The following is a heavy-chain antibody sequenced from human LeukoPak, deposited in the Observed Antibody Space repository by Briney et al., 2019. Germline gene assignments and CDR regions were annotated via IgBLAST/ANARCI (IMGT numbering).Heavy chain of an antibody. J-gene: IGHJ4*02. Sequence: SETLSLTCTVSGDSISSSSCYWGWIRQPPGKGLEWVGSISYSGSTYYNPSLKSRVTISLDTSKNQISLRLSSVTAADTAVYYCARYNSGWNDYWGQGTLVTVSS. D-gene: IGHD6-19*01. V-gene: IGHV4-39*01. CDR1: GDSISSSSCY. CDR3: ARYNSGWNDY. CDR2: ISYSGST.